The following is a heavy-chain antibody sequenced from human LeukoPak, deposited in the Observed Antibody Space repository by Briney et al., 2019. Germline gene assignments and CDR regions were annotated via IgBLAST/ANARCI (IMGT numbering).Heavy chain of an antibody. CDR2: IYYSGST. V-gene: IGHV4-39*01. CDR1: GGSISSYY. J-gene: IGHJ4*02. Sequence: SETLSLTCTVSGGSISSYYWSWIRQPPGKGLEWIGSIYYSGSTYYNPSLKSRVTISVDTSKNQLSLKLSSVTAADTAVYYCARHRRYSSSSHFDYWGQGTLVTVSS. D-gene: IGHD6-6*01. CDR3: ARHRRYSSSSHFDY.